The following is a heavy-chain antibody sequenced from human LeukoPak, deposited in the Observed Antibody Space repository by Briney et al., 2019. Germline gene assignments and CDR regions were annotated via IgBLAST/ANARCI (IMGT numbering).Heavy chain of an antibody. V-gene: IGHV1-2*02. Sequence: VASVKVSCKASGYTFTGYYMHWVRQAPGQGLEWMGWINPNSGGTNYAQKFQGRVTMTRDTSISTAYMELSRLRSDDTAVYYCAEDSGYDSAFWFDPWGQGTLVTVSS. J-gene: IGHJ5*02. CDR3: AEDSGYDSAFWFDP. D-gene: IGHD5-12*01. CDR1: GYTFTGYY. CDR2: INPNSGGT.